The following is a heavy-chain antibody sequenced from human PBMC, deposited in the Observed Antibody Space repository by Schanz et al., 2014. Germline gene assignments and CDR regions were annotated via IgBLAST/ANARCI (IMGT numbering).Heavy chain of an antibody. D-gene: IGHD4-17*01. Sequence: DVQLLESGGGLVQPGGSLRLSCAASGFTLSNSDMHWVRQGTGKGLEWVSTIGYLGDTYYPDSVKGRFTVSRDSGQNSLYLQMNSLRAGDTAVYYCARDGDRFYHNYYMDVWGKGTTVTVSS. V-gene: IGHV3-13*01. CDR3: ARDGDRFYHNYYMDV. CDR2: IGYLGDT. CDR1: GFTLSNSD. J-gene: IGHJ6*03.